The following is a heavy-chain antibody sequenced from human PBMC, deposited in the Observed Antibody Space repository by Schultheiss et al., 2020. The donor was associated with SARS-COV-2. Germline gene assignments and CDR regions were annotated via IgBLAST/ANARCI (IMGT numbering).Heavy chain of an antibody. CDR1: GGTFSSYA. V-gene: IGHV1-69*05. D-gene: IGHD6-13*01. CDR3: ATYPRGIALAD. J-gene: IGHJ4*02. Sequence: SVKVSCKASGGTFSSYAISWVRQAPGQGLEWMGGIIPIFGTANYAQKFQGRVTMTRNTAISTAYMVLTSLTSADTAVFYCATYPRGIALADWGQGTLVTVSS. CDR2: IIPIFGTA.